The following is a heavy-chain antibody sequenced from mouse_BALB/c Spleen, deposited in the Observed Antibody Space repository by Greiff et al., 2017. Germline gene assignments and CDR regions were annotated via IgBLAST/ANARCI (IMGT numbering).Heavy chain of an antibody. CDR2: INSNGGST. CDR3: ARALYGSSYFDY. Sequence: EVKVVESGGGLVQPGGSLKLSCAASGFTFSSYGMSWVRQTPDKRLELVATINSNGGSTYYPDSVKGRFTISRDNAKNTLYLQMSSLKSEDTAMYYCARALYGSSYFDYWGQGTTLTVSS. V-gene: IGHV5-6-3*01. J-gene: IGHJ2*01. CDR1: GFTFSSYG. D-gene: IGHD1-1*01.